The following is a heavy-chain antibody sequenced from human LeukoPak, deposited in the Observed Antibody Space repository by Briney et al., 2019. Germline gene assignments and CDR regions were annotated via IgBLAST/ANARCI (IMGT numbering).Heavy chain of an antibody. D-gene: IGHD3-10*01. CDR2: INHSGST. J-gene: IGHJ6*03. Sequence: SETLSLTCAVYGGSFSGYYWSWIRQPPGKGLEWIGEINHSGSTNYNPSLKSRVTISVDTSKNQFSLKLSSVTAADTAVYYCARHRGDNGSGVRATRHMDVWGNGTTVTVSS. CDR1: GGSFSGYY. CDR3: ARHRGDNGSGVRATRHMDV. V-gene: IGHV4-34*01.